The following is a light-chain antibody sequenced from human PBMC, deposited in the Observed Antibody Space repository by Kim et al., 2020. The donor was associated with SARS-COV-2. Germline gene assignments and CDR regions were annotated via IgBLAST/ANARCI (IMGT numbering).Light chain of an antibody. J-gene: IGLJ2*01. CDR3: SSFAGSNNPVV. CDR1: SSDVGGYNY. CDR2: EVN. V-gene: IGLV2-8*01. Sequence: HSVTIPCTGTSSDVGGYNYVSWYQQHPGKAPKFIIYEVNKRPSGVPDRFSGSKSGNTASLTVSGLQAEDEADYYCSSFAGSNNPVVFGGGTQLTVL.